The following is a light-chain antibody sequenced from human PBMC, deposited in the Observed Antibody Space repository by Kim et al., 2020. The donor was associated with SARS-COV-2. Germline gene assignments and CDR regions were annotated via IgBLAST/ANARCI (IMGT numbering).Light chain of an antibody. Sequence: SVSPGDRAPLSCRASQSVSSSLAWYQQKPGQAPRLRIYGGSVRAAGIPARFSGSGSGTELTLTISSLQSEDCAVYYCQQYHSWPYTFGQGTKLEI. CDR1: QSVSSS. V-gene: IGKV3D-15*01. CDR2: GGS. CDR3: QQYHSWPYT. J-gene: IGKJ2*01.